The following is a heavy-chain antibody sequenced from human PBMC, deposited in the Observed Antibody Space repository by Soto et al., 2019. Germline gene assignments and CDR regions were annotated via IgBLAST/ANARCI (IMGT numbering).Heavy chain of an antibody. V-gene: IGHV4-30-2*01. CDR2: IHYSRST. Sequence: QLQLQESGSGLVKPSQTLSLTCDVSGGSISSGDYSWSWIRQTPGKGLEWIGHIHYSRSTYYNPSLKCRVTMSMDKSKNQFSLKVSSMTAADTALEYWARATGGYSTHFDYWGQGTLVTVS. CDR1: GGSISSGDYS. D-gene: IGHD3-3*01. J-gene: IGHJ4*02. CDR3: ARATGGYSTHFDY.